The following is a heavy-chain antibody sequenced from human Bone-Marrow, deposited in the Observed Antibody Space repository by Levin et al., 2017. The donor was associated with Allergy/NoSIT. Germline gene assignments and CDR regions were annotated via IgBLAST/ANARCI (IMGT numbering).Heavy chain of an antibody. CDR3: ARDHIMGGVYFDY. CDR1: GFTFSTYE. V-gene: IGHV3-48*03. Sequence: GESLKISCAASGFTFSTYEMDWVRQAPGKGLEWISYISSSGDDTNYADSVKGRFTISRDNAKNTLYLQMHSLSADDTALYYCARDHIMGGVYFDYWGHGILVTVSS. CDR2: ISSSGDDT. D-gene: IGHD3-16*01. J-gene: IGHJ4*01.